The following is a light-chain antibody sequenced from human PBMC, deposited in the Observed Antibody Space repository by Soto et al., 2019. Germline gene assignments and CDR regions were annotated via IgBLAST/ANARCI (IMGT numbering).Light chain of an antibody. CDR3: QHYGGSLWT. CDR1: QSVGRS. V-gene: IGKV3-20*01. J-gene: IGKJ1*01. CDR2: GAS. Sequence: IVMTQSPGTLSVSPGERATLSCGASQSVGRSLAWYQQKPGQAPRLLIFGASSRATGIPDRFSGSGSGTDFTLTISRLEPEDFAVYYCQHYGGSLWTFGQGTKVDI.